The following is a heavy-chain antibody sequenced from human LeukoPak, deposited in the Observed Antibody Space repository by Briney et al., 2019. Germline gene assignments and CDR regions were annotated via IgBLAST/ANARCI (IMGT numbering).Heavy chain of an antibody. D-gene: IGHD2-21*02. Sequence: PSETLSLTCTVSGGSISTYYWSWIRQPPGKGLEWIGYVYYSGSTYYNPSLKSRVTISVDTSKNQFSLKLSSVTAADTAVYYCARGSVTAFDYWGQGTLVTVSS. J-gene: IGHJ4*02. CDR2: VYYSGST. V-gene: IGHV4-59*12. CDR1: GGSISTYY. CDR3: ARGSVTAFDY.